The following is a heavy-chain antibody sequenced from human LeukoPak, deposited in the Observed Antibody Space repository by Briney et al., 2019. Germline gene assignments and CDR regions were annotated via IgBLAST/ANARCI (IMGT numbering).Heavy chain of an antibody. CDR2: IRGSGGST. D-gene: IGHD2-2*01. V-gene: IGHV3-23*01. CDR1: GFTLRGMA. J-gene: IGHJ4*02. Sequence: GGPLRSSVAGPGFTLRGMAWGGVGQAQGKGWGGASVIRGSGGSTYYADSVKGRFTISRDNSKNTLYLQMNSLRAEDTAVYYCAARPDIVVVPAATEDYWGQGTLVTVSS. CDR3: AARPDIVVVPAATEDY.